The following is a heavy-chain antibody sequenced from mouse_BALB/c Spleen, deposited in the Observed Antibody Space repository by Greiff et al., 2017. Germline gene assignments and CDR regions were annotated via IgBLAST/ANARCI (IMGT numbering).Heavy chain of an antibody. J-gene: IGHJ1*01. D-gene: IGHD2-14*01. Sequence: VQLQQSGPELVKPGASVKMSCKASGYTFTSYVMHWVKQKPGQGLEWIGYINPYNDGTKYNEKFKGKATLTSDKSSSTAYMELSSLTSEDSAVYYCATPRYDGYFDVWGAGTTVTVSS. CDR3: ATPRYDGYFDV. V-gene: IGHV1-14*01. CDR2: INPYNDGT. CDR1: GYTFTSYV.